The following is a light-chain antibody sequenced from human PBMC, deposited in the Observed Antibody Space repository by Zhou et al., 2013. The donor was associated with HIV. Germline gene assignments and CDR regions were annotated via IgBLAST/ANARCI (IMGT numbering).Light chain of an antibody. J-gene: IGKJ4*01. Sequence: DIQMTQSPSTLSASVGDRVIITCRASQSISSWLAWFQQKPGKAPKLLIYKASSLHSGVPSRFSGSGSGTDFTLTISSLQPEDFATYYCQQALSFPLTFGGGTKVEI. CDR2: KAS. CDR1: QSISSW. CDR3: QQALSFPLT. V-gene: IGKV1-5*03.